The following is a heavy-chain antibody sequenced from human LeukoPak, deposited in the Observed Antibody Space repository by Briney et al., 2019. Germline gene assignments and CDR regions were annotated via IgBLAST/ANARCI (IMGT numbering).Heavy chain of an antibody. D-gene: IGHD3-16*01. CDR1: GGSISSGSYY. CDR2: MSYSGRT. CDR3: ARHGGRVGYSWPFDY. Sequence: PSETLSLTCTVSGGSISSGSYYWGWVRQPPGKGLEWIGSMSYSGRTYYKPSLKSRVTISVDTPKDQFSLKLSSVPAADTAVYYCARHGGRVGYSWPFDYWGQGTLVTVSS. V-gene: IGHV4-39*01. J-gene: IGHJ4*02.